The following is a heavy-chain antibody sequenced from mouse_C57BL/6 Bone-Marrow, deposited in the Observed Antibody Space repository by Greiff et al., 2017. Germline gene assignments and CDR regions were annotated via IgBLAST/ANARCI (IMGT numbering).Heavy chain of an antibody. V-gene: IGHV2-9-1*01. J-gene: IGHJ3*01. CDR1: GFSLTSYA. CDR2: IWTGGGT. Sequence: VQLQESGPGLVAPSQCLSISCTVSGFSLTSYAISWVRQPPGKGLEWLGVIWTGGGTNHNSAPKSSLSISKDNSKSQDFLKMNSLQTDDTARYYCAVLWAWFSYWGQGTLVTVSA. CDR3: AVLWAWFSY. D-gene: IGHD1-1*02.